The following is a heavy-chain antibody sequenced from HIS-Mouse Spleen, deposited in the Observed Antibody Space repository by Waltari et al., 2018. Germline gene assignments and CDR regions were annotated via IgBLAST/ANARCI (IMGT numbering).Heavy chain of an antibody. V-gene: IGHV3-7*01. CDR2: IKQDGSEK. CDR1: GFTFSSYW. Sequence: EVQLVESGGGLVQPGGSVRLSCAASGFTFSSYWMSWVRQAPGKGLEWVANIKQDGSEKYYVDSVKGRFTISRDNAKNSLYLQMNSLRAEDTAVYYCARNLNWGDRYWYFDLWGRGTLVTVSS. D-gene: IGHD7-27*01. J-gene: IGHJ2*01. CDR3: ARNLNWGDRYWYFDL.